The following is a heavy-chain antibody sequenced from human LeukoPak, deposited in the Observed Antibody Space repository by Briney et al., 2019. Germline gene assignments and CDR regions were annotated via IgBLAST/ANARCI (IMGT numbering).Heavy chain of an antibody. V-gene: IGHV5-51*01. Sequence: GESLKISCKGSGYSFTSYWIGWVRQMPGKGLEWMGIIYPGDSDTRYSPSFQGQVTISADKSISTAYLQWSSLKASDTAMYYCARKSAYSGSYSDWFDPWGQGTLVIVSS. CDR3: ARKSAYSGSYSDWFDP. CDR2: IYPGDSDT. J-gene: IGHJ5*02. D-gene: IGHD1-26*01. CDR1: GYSFTSYW.